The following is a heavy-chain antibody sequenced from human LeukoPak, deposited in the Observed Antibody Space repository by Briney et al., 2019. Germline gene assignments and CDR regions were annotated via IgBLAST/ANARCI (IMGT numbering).Heavy chain of an antibody. Sequence: GGSLRLSCAASGFTFSSYWMYWVRQAPGKGLVWVSHISSDGSGTSYADSVKGRFTISRDNAKNTMYLQMNSLRAEDTAVYYCARGYYGSGSPYWGQGTLVTVSS. V-gene: IGHV3-74*01. CDR1: GFTFSSYW. D-gene: IGHD3-10*01. J-gene: IGHJ4*02. CDR2: ISSDGSGT. CDR3: ARGYYGSGSPY.